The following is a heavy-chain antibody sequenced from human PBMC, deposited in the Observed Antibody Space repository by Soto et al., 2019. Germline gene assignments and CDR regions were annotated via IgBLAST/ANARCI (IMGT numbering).Heavy chain of an antibody. CDR2: IYYSGST. J-gene: IGHJ6*03. Sequence: QVQLQESGPGLVKPSQTLSLTCTVSGGSISTGGYYWSWIRQHPGKGLEWIGYIYYSGSTYYHPSLQSRVTISVDTSKNQFSLKLSSVTAADTAVYYCARGLYGAHYYYYYYMDVWGEGTTVTVSS. V-gene: IGHV4-31*03. CDR1: GGSISTGGYY. D-gene: IGHD3-10*01. CDR3: ARGLYGAHYYYYYYMDV.